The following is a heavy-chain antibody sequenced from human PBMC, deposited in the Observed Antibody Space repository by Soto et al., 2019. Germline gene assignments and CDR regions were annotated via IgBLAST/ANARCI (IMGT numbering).Heavy chain of an antibody. CDR1: GYTFTSYG. J-gene: IGHJ2*01. CDR2: ISAYNGNK. V-gene: IGHV1-18*01. D-gene: IGHD3-22*01. CDR3: ARERYYYDSSGYYYGRYFDL. Sequence: VQLVQSGAEVKKPGASVKVSCKASGYTFTSYGISWVRQAPGQGLEWMGWISAYNGNKNYAQKPQGRVTMTTDTSTSTAYMELRRLRSDDTAVYYCARERYYYDSSGYYYGRYFDLWGRGTLVTVSS.